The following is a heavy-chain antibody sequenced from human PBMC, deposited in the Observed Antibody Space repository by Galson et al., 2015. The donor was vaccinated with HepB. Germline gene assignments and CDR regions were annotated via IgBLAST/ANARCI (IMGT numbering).Heavy chain of an antibody. J-gene: IGHJ6*02. Sequence: SLRLSCAASGFTFSSYAMHWVRQAPGKGLEYVSAISSNGGSTYYANSVKGRFTISRDNSKNTLYLQMGSLRAEDMAVYYCARVLRYFDWKASYGMGVWGQGTTVTVSS. D-gene: IGHD3-9*01. CDR3: ARVLRYFDWKASYGMGV. CDR1: GFTFSSYA. CDR2: ISSNGGST. V-gene: IGHV3-64*01.